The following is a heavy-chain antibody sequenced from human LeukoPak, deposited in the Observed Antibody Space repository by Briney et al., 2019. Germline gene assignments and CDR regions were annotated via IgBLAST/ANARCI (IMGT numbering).Heavy chain of an antibody. CDR1: GFTFSSYS. CDR3: ARDHPLLWFGEPRGPYDY. J-gene: IGHJ4*02. Sequence: KPGGSLRLSCAASGFTFSSYSMNWVRQAPGKGLEWVSSISSSSSYIYYADSVKGRFTISRDNAKNSLYLQMNSLRAEDTAVYYCARDHPLLWFGEPRGPYDYWGQGTLVTVSS. V-gene: IGHV3-21*01. D-gene: IGHD3-10*01. CDR2: ISSSSSYI.